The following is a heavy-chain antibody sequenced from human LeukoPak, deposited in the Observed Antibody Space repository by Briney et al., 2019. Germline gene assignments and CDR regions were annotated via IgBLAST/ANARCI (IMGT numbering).Heavy chain of an antibody. D-gene: IGHD2-21*02. V-gene: IGHV4-59*01. CDR2: IPDSGST. CDR1: GGPFSTSY. CDR3: ARDRTAMNWFDP. J-gene: IGHJ5*02. Sequence: SETLSLTCIVSGGPFSTSYWSWIRQPPGKGLEWIGYIPDSGSTNYNPSLRSRATMSVDTSKNQFSLKLSSVTAADTAVYFCARDRTAMNWFDPWGQGTLVTVSS.